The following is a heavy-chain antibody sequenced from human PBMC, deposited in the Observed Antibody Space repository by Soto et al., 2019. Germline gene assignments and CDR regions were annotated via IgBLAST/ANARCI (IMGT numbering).Heavy chain of an antibody. V-gene: IGHV1-8*01. CDR1: GYTFTSYD. CDR3: AVVVDIVVVPAAIGFGY. J-gene: IGHJ4*02. CDR2: MKPNSGNT. Sequence: QVQLVQSGAEVKKPGASVKVSCKASGYTFTSYDINWVRQATGQGLEWMGWMKPNSGNTGYAQTFQGRVTMTRNNSISTAYMELSSLRSEDTAVYYCAVVVDIVVVPAAIGFGYWGQGALVTVS. D-gene: IGHD2-2*02.